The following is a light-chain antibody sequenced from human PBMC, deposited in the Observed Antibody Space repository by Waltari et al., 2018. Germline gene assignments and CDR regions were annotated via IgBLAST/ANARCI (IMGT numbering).Light chain of an antibody. CDR2: WAS. CDR1: QSVFFSSTNKNY. V-gene: IGKV4-1*01. J-gene: IGKJ2*03. Sequence: IWMTQSPASLAVSLGERATINCKANQSVFFSSTNKNYVAWYQQRPGQPPRLLLSWASIRESGVPDRVVGSGSGTDFTLTINSLQAEDVALYYCQHYYRTPYSFGQGT. CDR3: QHYYRTPYS.